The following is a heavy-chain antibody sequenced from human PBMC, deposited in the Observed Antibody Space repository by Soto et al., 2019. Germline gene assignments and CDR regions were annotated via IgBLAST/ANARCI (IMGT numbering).Heavy chain of an antibody. CDR2: IWYDGSNK. Sequence: QVQLVESGGGVVQPGRSLRLSCAASGFTFSSYGMHWVRQAPGKGLEWVAVIWYDGSNKYYADSVKGRFTISRDNSKNTLYLQMNSLRAEDTAVYYCAIDYGGNPVDYWGQGTLVTVSS. V-gene: IGHV3-33*01. D-gene: IGHD4-17*01. J-gene: IGHJ4*02. CDR1: GFTFSSYG. CDR3: AIDYGGNPVDY.